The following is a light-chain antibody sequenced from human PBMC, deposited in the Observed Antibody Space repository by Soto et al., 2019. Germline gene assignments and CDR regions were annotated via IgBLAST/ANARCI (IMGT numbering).Light chain of an antibody. CDR1: QSIGSL. Sequence: EVVLTQSPATLSLSPVERATLSCKSSQSIGSLLAWFQHKPGQAPRRLIYDASNRAPGLPARFSGSGSGTDFTLTISSLESEDFAVYYCQERNNWPPWTFGQGTKV. CDR3: QERNNWPPWT. V-gene: IGKV3-11*01. J-gene: IGKJ1*01. CDR2: DAS.